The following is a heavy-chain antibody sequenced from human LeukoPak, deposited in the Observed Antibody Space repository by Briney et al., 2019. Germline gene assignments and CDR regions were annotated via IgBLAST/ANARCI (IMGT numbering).Heavy chain of an antibody. Sequence: GGSLRLSCAASGFTFSSYEMYWVRQALGKGPQWVSYISSSGDTIYYADSVKGRFTTSRDNAKNSLYLQMNSLRGEDTAVYYCARTKWELLLGDYWGQGTLVTVSS. CDR2: ISSSGDTI. CDR3: ARTKWELLLGDY. D-gene: IGHD1-26*01. CDR1: GFTFSSYE. V-gene: IGHV3-48*03. J-gene: IGHJ4*02.